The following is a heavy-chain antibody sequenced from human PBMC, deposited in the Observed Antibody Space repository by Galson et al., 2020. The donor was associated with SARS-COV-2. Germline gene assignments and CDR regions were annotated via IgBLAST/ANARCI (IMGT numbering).Heavy chain of an antibody. CDR3: ARDLGLVTTCYFDY. CDR1: GFTFSRYW. D-gene: IGHD4-17*01. J-gene: IGHJ4*02. CDR2: INQDGSDQ. V-gene: IGHV3-7*04. Sequence: GGSLRLSCAASGFTFSRYWMSWVRPAPGKGLEWVANINQDGSDQNYVDSVKGRFTISRDNAKNSLYLQMNSLRAEDTAVYSCARDLGLVTTCYFDYWGQGNLVTVSS.